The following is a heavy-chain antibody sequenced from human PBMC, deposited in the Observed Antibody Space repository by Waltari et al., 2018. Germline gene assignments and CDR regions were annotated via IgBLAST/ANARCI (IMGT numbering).Heavy chain of an antibody. CDR1: GFTFSNYA. V-gene: IGHV3-30*18. J-gene: IGHJ5*02. CDR3: AKDGMPYL. Sequence: EQLVASGGGLVQPGGSLRLSCVASGFTFSNYAMHWVRQAPGKGLEWVAGILYDGSNKYYADSVKGRLTISRDNSKNTLYLQMNSLRAEDTAVYYCAKDGMPYLWGQGTLVTVSS. D-gene: IGHD2-2*01. CDR2: ILYDGSNK.